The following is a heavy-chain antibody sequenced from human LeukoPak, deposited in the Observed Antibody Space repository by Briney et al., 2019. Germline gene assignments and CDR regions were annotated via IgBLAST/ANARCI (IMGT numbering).Heavy chain of an antibody. CDR2: ISGSGETT. J-gene: IGHJ4*02. Sequence: PGGSLRLPCAASRFTFSNYAMYWVRQAPGKGLEWVSGISGSGETTYYGDSVKGRFTISRDNSKNTLYLQMNSLRAEDTALYYCATALAGAGIEYWGQGTLVTVSS. CDR3: ATALAGAGIEY. V-gene: IGHV3-23*01. CDR1: RFTFSNYA. D-gene: IGHD6-13*01.